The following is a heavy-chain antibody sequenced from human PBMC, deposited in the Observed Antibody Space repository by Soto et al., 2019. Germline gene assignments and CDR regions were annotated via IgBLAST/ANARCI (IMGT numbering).Heavy chain of an antibody. D-gene: IGHD1-26*01. CDR2: INSDGSTT. V-gene: IGHV3-74*01. CDR3: ARDRSYTTDY. J-gene: IGHJ4*02. Sequence: LRLSFAASGXTFSNSWMHWVRQAPGKGLVWVSYINSDGSTTTYADSVKGRFTISRDNAKNTVYLQITSLTAEDTAVYYCARDRSYTTDYWGQGTLVTVSS. CDR1: GXTFSNSW.